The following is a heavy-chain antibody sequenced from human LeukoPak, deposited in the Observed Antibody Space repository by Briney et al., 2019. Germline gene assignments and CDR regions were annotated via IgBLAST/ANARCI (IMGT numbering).Heavy chain of an antibody. CDR1: GGSISSYY. CDR3: AAHYGDNSPFDY. Sequence: PSETLSLTCTVSGGSISSYYCSWIRQPAGKGLEWIGRIYTSGSTKYNPSLKSRLTMSVDTSKNQFSLELSSVTAADTAVYYCAAHYGDNSPFDYWGQGTLVTVSS. D-gene: IGHD4-23*01. CDR2: IYTSGST. V-gene: IGHV4-4*07. J-gene: IGHJ4*02.